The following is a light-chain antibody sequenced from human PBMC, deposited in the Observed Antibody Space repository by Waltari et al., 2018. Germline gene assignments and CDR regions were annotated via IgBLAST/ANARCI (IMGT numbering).Light chain of an antibody. Sequence: DIVMTQSPASLPLSLGERATINCKSTQSVLSSYDSRNYLAWYQQRTGQSPKLLIYWASTREFGVPDRFTGSGSGTDFTLTISSLQAEDVAVYYCQQYFSLPWTFGQGTKVEL. CDR2: WAS. J-gene: IGKJ1*01. CDR1: QSVLSSYDSRNY. V-gene: IGKV4-1*01. CDR3: QQYFSLPWT.